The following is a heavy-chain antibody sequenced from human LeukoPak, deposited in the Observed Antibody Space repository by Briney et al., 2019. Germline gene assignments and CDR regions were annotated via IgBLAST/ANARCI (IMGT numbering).Heavy chain of an antibody. CDR2: IYTSGST. Sequence: SETLSLTCTVSGGSSSSGSYYWSWIRQPAGKGLEWIGRIYTSGSTNYNPSLKSRVTISVDTSKNQFSLKLSSVTAADTAVYYCARAVRYDHPGLWVAFDIWGQGTMVTVSS. CDR3: ARAVRYDHPGLWVAFDI. D-gene: IGHD5-12*01. J-gene: IGHJ3*02. CDR1: GGSSSSGSYY. V-gene: IGHV4-61*02.